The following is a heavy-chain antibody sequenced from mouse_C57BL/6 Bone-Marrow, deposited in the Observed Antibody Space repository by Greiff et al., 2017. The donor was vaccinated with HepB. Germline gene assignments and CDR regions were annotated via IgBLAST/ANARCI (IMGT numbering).Heavy chain of an antibody. CDR1: GFSLTSYA. J-gene: IGHJ1*03. CDR3: ARQDYYGSSYEYFDV. V-gene: IGHV2-9-1*01. CDR2: IWTGGGT. D-gene: IGHD1-1*01. Sequence: VMLVESGPGLVAPSQSLSITCTVSGFSLTSYAISWVRQPPGKGLEWLGVIWTGGGTNYNSALISRLSISKDNSKSQVFLKMNSLQTDDTARYYCARQDYYGSSYEYFDVWGTGTTVTVSS.